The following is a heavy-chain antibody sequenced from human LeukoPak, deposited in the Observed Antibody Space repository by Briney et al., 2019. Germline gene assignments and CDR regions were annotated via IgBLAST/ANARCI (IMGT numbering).Heavy chain of an antibody. J-gene: IGHJ5*02. V-gene: IGHV1-2*02. CDR1: GYTFTGYY. CDR2: INPNSGGT. D-gene: IGHD2-2*01. Sequence: GASVKVSCKASGYTFTGYYMHWVRQAPGQGVEWMGWINPNSGGTNYAQKFQGRVTMTSDTSISTAYMELSRLRSDDTAVYYCARQSELIVVVPAAMGWFDPWGQGTLVTVSS. CDR3: ARQSELIVVVPAAMGWFDP.